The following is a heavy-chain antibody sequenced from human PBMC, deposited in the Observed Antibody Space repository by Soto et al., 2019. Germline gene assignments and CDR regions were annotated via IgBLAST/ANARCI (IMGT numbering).Heavy chain of an antibody. D-gene: IGHD3-9*01. CDR1: GNSFTTFW. CDR3: ARLGLTPYAPDY. CDR2: IYPGDSDT. J-gene: IGHJ4*02. Sequence: PGESLKISCKGSGNSFTTFWIAWVRQLPGKGLEWMGMIYPGDSDTRYNPSFQGQVTISADKSISAAYLQWGSLMASDTAIYYCARLGLTPYAPDYWGQGTLVTGSS. V-gene: IGHV5-51*01.